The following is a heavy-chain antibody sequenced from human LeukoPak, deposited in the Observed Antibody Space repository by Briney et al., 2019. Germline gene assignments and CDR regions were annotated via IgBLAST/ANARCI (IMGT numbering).Heavy chain of an antibody. D-gene: IGHD3-16*01. CDR2: INGDGSST. V-gene: IGHV3-74*01. Sequence: GGSLRLSCAASGFTFSSYWMHWVRQAPGKGLVWVSRINGDGSSTSYADSVKGRFTTSRDNSKNTLYLQMNSLRAEDTAVYYCAKDEGGWFDPWGQGTLVTVSS. CDR3: AKDEGGWFDP. CDR1: GFTFSSYW. J-gene: IGHJ5*02.